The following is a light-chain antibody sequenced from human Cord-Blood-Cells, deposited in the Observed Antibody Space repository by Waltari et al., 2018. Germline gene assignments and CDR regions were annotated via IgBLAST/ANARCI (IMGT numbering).Light chain of an antibody. CDR3: QQYYSTPPT. J-gene: IGKJ1*01. CDR2: WAS. CDR1: QHVLYSSNNKNY. V-gene: IGKV4-1*01. Sequence: DIVMTQSPDSLAVSLGERATINCKSSQHVLYSSNNKNYLAWYQQKPGQPPKLRIYWASTRESGFPDRFSGSGSGTDFTLTISSLQAEDVAVYYGQQYYSTPPTFGQGTKVEIK.